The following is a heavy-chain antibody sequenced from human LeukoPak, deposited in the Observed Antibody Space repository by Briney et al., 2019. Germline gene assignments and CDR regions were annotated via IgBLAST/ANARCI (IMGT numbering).Heavy chain of an antibody. Sequence: GGSLRLSCASSGFTFSSYTMHWVRQARGKGLEWVAVISYDGSNKYYADSVKGRFTISRDNSKNTLYLQMNSLRAEDTAVYYCAKGDTTWELPHDYWGQGTLVTVSS. CDR3: AKGDTTWELPHDY. D-gene: IGHD1-26*01. V-gene: IGHV3-30*04. J-gene: IGHJ4*02. CDR1: GFTFSSYT. CDR2: ISYDGSNK.